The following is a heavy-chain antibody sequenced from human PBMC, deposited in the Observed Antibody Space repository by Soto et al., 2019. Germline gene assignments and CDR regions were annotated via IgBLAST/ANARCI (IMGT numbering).Heavy chain of an antibody. V-gene: IGHV3-30*18. J-gene: IGHJ6*02. D-gene: IGHD6-13*01. CDR3: AKDPRSGYSSSCCSLYYYGMDV. Sequence: QVQLVESGGGVVQPGRSLRLSCAASGFTFSSYGMHWVRQAPGKGLEWVAVISYDGSNKYYADSVKGRFTISRDNSKNTLYTQLNSLRAEETAVYYGAKDPRSGYSSSCCSLYYYGMDVWGQGTTVTVSS. CDR2: ISYDGSNK. CDR1: GFTFSSYG.